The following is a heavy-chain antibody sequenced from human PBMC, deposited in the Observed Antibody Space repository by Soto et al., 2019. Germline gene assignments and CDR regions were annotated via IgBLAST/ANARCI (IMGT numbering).Heavy chain of an antibody. CDR3: ARDHGGSTWFVGIYYYFGVDV. D-gene: IGHD6-13*01. Sequence: EVQLVESGGGLVQPGWSLRLSCAASGFTLSSYNMNWVRQAPGKGLEWVSYISGSSDTIYYADSVKGRFTNSRDNAKNALYLQMDSLRYEDTAVYYCARDHGGSTWFVGIYYYFGVDVGGQLTTVTVSS. V-gene: IGHV3-48*02. CDR1: GFTLSSYN. J-gene: IGHJ6*02. CDR2: ISGSSDTI.